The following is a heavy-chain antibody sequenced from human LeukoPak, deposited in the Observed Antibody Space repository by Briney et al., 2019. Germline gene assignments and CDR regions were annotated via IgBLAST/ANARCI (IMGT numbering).Heavy chain of an antibody. Sequence: GGSLRLSCAASGFTFSTYALHWVRQAPGKGLEWMAVISYDAYYADSVKGRFTISRDNSKNTLYLQMNSLRAEDTAVYFCARSVGSGRFDYWGQGTLVTVSS. CDR3: ARSVGSGRFDY. CDR1: GFTFSTYA. CDR2: ISYDA. V-gene: IGHV3-30*04. J-gene: IGHJ4*02. D-gene: IGHD6-19*01.